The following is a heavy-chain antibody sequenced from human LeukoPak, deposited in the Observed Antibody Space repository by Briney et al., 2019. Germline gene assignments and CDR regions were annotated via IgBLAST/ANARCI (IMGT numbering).Heavy chain of an antibody. CDR1: GYSISSGYY. CDR3: ARGRSSGYYKLPFDY. V-gene: IGHV4-38-2*02. D-gene: IGHD3-22*01. CDR2: INHSGST. J-gene: IGHJ4*02. Sequence: SETLSLTCTVSGYSISSGYYWGWIRQPPGKGLEWIGEINHSGSTNYNPSLKSRVTISVDTSKNQFSLKLSSVTAADTAVYYCARGRSSGYYKLPFDYWGQGTLVTVSS.